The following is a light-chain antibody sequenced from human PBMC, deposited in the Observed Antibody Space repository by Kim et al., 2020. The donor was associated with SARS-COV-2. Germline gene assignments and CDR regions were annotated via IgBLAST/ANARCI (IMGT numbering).Light chain of an antibody. J-gene: IGLJ1*01. CDR1: SSDVGGYHY. V-gene: IGLV2-14*03. CDR3: SSYTSSSTRV. CDR2: YVS. Sequence: GQSITISCTGTSSDVGGYHYVSWYQQHPGKAPKLMIYYVSNRPSGVSNRFSGSKSGNTASLTISGLQAEDEAEYYCSSYTSSSTRVFGTGTKVTVL.